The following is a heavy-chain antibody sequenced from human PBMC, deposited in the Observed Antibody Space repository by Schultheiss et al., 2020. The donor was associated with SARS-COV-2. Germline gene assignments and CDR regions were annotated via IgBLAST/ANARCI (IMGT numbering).Heavy chain of an antibody. D-gene: IGHD3-22*01. CDR3: ARGGYYDSGLFDY. V-gene: IGHV4-34*01. J-gene: IGHJ4*02. CDR1: GGSFSGYY. CDR2: IYYSGST. Sequence: SETLSLTCAVYGGSFSGYYWSWIRQPPGKGLEWIGYIYYSGSTNYNPSLKSRVTISVDTSKNQFSLKLSSVTAADTAVYYCARGGYYDSGLFDYWGQGTLVTVSS.